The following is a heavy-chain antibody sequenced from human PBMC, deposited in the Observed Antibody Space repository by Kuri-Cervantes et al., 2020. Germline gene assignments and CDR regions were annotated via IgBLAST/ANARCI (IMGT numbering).Heavy chain of an antibody. V-gene: IGHV4-4*07. Sequence: GSLRLSCTVSGGSIGNYYWNWIRQPAGKGLEWIGRIYRSGSTDYNPSLSSRVTVSLDTSKNQFSLKLTSVTAADTAVYYCARASGSSDNFDYWGQGALVTVSS. CDR3: ARASGSSDNFDY. CDR1: GGSIGNYY. D-gene: IGHD1-26*01. J-gene: IGHJ4*02. CDR2: IYRSGST.